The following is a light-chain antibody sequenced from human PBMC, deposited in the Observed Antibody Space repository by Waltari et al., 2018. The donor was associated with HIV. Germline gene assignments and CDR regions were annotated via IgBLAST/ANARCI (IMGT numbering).Light chain of an antibody. CDR1: SSDGGAYNY. J-gene: IGLJ2*01. V-gene: IGLV2-23*02. CDR3: CSYAGSSTVV. Sequence: QSALAQPASVSGSPGQSINISCTGTSSDGGAYNYVSWYQQHPGKVPKLIIYDVNNRPSGVSSRFSGSKSGNTASLTISWLQAEDEADYYCCSYAGSSTVVFGGGTKLTVL. CDR2: DVN.